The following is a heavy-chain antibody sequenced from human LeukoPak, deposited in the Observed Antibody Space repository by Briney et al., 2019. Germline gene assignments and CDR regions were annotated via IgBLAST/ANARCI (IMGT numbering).Heavy chain of an antibody. Sequence: GGSLRLSCAASGFTFSDYAINWVRQAPGKGLEWVSTISRGGVITYYADSVKGRFTISRDNSNNTLYLHMNSLRAEDSAVYYCVSRAGSPWGPFDDWGQGTLVTVSS. CDR2: ISRGGVIT. V-gene: IGHV3-23*01. D-gene: IGHD7-27*01. CDR3: VSRAGSPWGPFDD. CDR1: GFTFSDYA. J-gene: IGHJ4*02.